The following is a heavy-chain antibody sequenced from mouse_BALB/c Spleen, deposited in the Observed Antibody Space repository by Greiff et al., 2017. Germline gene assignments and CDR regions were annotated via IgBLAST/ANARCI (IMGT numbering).Heavy chain of an antibody. Sequence: EVMLVESGGGLVQPGGSRKLSCAASGFTFSSFGMHWVRQAPEKGLEWVAYISSGSSTIYYADTVKGRFTISRDNPKNTLFLQMTSLRSEDTAMYYCARSDYDGSSRAWFAYWGQGTLVTVSA. D-gene: IGHD1-1*01. J-gene: IGHJ3*01. CDR1: GFTFSSFG. CDR3: ARSDYDGSSRAWFAY. CDR2: ISSGSSTI. V-gene: IGHV5-17*02.